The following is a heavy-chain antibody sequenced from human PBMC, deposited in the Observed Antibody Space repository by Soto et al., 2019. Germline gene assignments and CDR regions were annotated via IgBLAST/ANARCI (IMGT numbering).Heavy chain of an antibody. CDR1: GFTFDDYA. CDR3: AKDLSASSGWSLDY. CDR2: ISWNSGSI. V-gene: IGHV3-9*01. J-gene: IGHJ4*02. Sequence: EVQLVESGGGLVQPGRSLRLSCAASGFTFDDYAMHWVRQAPGKGLEWVSGISWNSGSIGYADSVKGRFTISRDNAKNSLYLQMNSLRAEDTALYYCAKDLSASSGWSLDYWGQGTLVTVSS. D-gene: IGHD6-19*01.